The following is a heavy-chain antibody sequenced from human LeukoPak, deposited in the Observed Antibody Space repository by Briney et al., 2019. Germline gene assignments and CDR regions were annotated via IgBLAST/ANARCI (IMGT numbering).Heavy chain of an antibody. D-gene: IGHD3-22*01. CDR2: ICGSGGST. CDR1: GFTFSTYA. V-gene: IGHV3-23*01. Sequence: GGSLRLSCAASGFTFSTYAMSWVRQAPGKGVEWISAICGSGGSTKYADSVKGRFTISRDNSKNTLYMQMNSLRAEDTAVYYCAKYDSYYDSTGYYPQYFQHWGQGTLVTVSS. CDR3: AKYDSYYDSTGYYPQYFQH. J-gene: IGHJ1*01.